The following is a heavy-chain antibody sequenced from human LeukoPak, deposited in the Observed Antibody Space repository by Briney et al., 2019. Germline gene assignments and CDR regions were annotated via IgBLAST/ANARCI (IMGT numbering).Heavy chain of an antibody. CDR2: ISPYNGNT. Sequence: GASVKVSCKTSGYTFSSHSMNWVRQAPGRGLEWLGWISPYNGNTKYAQKIQGRATMTTDTSTSTAYLELRSLRSDDTAVYYCARGEYDLLGDYWGQGTLVTVSS. CDR1: GYTFSSHS. CDR3: ARGEYDLLGDY. J-gene: IGHJ4*02. D-gene: IGHD3-10*01. V-gene: IGHV1-18*01.